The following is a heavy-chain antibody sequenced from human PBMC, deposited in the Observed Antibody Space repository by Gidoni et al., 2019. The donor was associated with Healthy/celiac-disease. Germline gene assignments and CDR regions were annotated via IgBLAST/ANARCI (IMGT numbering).Heavy chain of an antibody. Sequence: QLQLQESGPGLVKPSETLSLTCTVPGGSISSSSYYWGWIRQPPGKGLEWIGSIYYSGSTYYNPSLKSRVTISVDTSKNQFSLKLSSVTAADTAVYYCARVTPGSVYFDYWGQGTLVTVSS. CDR1: GGSISSSSYY. CDR3: ARVTPGSVYFDY. D-gene: IGHD3-10*01. J-gene: IGHJ4*02. CDR2: IYYSGST. V-gene: IGHV4-39*01.